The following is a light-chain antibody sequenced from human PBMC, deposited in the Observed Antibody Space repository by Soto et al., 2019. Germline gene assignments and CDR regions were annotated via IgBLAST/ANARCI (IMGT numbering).Light chain of an antibody. CDR1: QSVSSN. V-gene: IGKV3-15*01. Sequence: ESVMTQSPATLSVTPGEKVTLSCRASQSVSSNLAWYQQKPGQAPRLLIYGASTRATGIPARFRGSGSGTEFTLTISSLQSEDFAIYYCQQYNNWPRTFGQGAKA. CDR2: GAS. J-gene: IGKJ1*01. CDR3: QQYNNWPRT.